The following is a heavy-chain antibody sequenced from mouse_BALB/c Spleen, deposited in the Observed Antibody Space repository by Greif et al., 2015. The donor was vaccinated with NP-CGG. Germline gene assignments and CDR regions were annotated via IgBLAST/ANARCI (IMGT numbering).Heavy chain of an antibody. CDR2: ISSGGSYT. V-gene: IGHV5-6*02. D-gene: IGHD1-1*01. CDR3: ARQITTVVAWYFDV. Sequence: EVKLVESGGDLVKPGGSLKLSCAASGFTFSSYGMPWVRQTPDKRLEWVATISSGGSYTYYPDSVKGRVTISRDNAKNTRYLQMSSLKSEDTAMYYCARQITTVVAWYFDVWVAGTTVAVSS. CDR1: GFTFSSYG. J-gene: IGHJ1*01.